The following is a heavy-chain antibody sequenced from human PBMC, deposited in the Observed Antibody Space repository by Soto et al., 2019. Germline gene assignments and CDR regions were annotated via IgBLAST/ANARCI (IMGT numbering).Heavy chain of an antibody. V-gene: IGHV3-23*01. Sequence: RLSCEASGFTFNNYAIAWVRQAPGKGLEWVSGITSSGAAYYADSVKGRFTISRDNSKNTLYLQMNSLRAEDTAVYYCAKGESSVSARDFDPWGQGTLVTVS. D-gene: IGHD3-22*01. CDR2: ITSSGAA. J-gene: IGHJ5*02. CDR1: GFTFNNYA. CDR3: AKGESSVSARDFDP.